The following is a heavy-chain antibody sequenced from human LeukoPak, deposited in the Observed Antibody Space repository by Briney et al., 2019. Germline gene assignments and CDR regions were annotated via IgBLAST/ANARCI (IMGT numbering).Heavy chain of an antibody. D-gene: IGHD4-17*01. J-gene: IGHJ4*02. Sequence: SETLSLTCAVYGGSFSGYYWSWIRQHPGKGLEWTGEINHSGSTNYNPSLKSRVTISVDTSKTQFSLKLSSVTAADTAVYYCARGTMTTVTYYFDYWGQGTLVTVSS. CDR2: INHSGST. CDR3: ARGTMTTVTYYFDY. V-gene: IGHV4-34*01. CDR1: GGSFSGYY.